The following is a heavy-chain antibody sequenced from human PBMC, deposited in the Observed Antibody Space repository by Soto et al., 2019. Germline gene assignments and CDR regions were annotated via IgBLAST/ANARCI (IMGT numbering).Heavy chain of an antibody. Sequence: VQLLESGGGLVQPGGSLRLSCAASGFTFSSYAISWVRQAPGQGLEWMGGIIPIFGTANYAQKFQGRVTITADESTSTAYMELSSLRSEDTAVYYCAREDDSSGYYPNWFDPWGQGTLVTVSS. CDR2: IIPIFGTA. CDR1: GFTFSSYA. CDR3: AREDDSSGYYPNWFDP. V-gene: IGHV1-69*01. J-gene: IGHJ5*02. D-gene: IGHD3-22*01.